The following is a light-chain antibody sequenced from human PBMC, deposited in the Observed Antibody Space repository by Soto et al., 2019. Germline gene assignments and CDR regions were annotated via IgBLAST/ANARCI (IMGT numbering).Light chain of an antibody. CDR1: SSDVGGYNY. Sequence: QSALTQPASVSGSPGQSITISCTGTSSDVGGYNYVSWYQQHPGKAPKLMIYDVSNRPSGVSNRFSGSKSGNTASLTISGLQAEYEADYYCSSYTSSSLLVFGGGTKLTVL. CDR2: DVS. CDR3: SSYTSSSLLV. V-gene: IGLV2-14*01. J-gene: IGLJ2*01.